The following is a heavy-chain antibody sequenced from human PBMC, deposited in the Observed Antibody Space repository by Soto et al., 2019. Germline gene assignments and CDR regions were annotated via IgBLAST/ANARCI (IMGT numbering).Heavy chain of an antibody. CDR3: SSRVTDAPT. CDR1: GASISSGW. D-gene: IGHD3-10*01. Sequence: QVQLQESGPGLVKPSGTLSLTCAVSGASISSGWWTWVRQPPGKVLEWIGETLYSGRTNYNSSLNSRVTISIDKSKKQFSLNLSSVTAADTAVYYCSSRVTDAPTWGQGTLVTVSS. V-gene: IGHV4-4*02. CDR2: TLYSGRT. J-gene: IGHJ5*02.